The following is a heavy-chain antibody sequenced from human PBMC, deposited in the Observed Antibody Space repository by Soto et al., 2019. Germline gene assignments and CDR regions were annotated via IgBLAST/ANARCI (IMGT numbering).Heavy chain of an antibody. D-gene: IGHD2-15*01. CDR3: ARDPSSGGFCPGPCFDY. Sequence: SETLSLTCTVSGASISSTDYYWSWIRQPPGKGLESIGYISYNGRTYYNPSLKSRLTMSIATSQNQISLKLTSVTAADTAVYYCARDPSSGGFCPGPCFDYWGQGSLVTVSS. J-gene: IGHJ4*02. V-gene: IGHV4-30-4*01. CDR1: GASISSTDYY. CDR2: ISYNGRT.